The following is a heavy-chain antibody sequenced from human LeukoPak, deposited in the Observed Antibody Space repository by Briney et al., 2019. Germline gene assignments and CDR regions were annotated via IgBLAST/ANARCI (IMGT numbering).Heavy chain of an antibody. CDR3: ARTYGDYDYYYGMDV. CDR1: GITVSSHY. V-gene: IGHV3-66*01. CDR2: IDSGGST. Sequence: GGSLRLSCAASGITVSSHYMTWVRQAPGKGLEWVSVIDSGGSTNSADSIKGRFSVSRDNSKNTLYLQMNSLRVEDTAVYYCARTYGDYDYYYGMDVWGQGTTVTVSS. J-gene: IGHJ6*01. D-gene: IGHD4-17*01.